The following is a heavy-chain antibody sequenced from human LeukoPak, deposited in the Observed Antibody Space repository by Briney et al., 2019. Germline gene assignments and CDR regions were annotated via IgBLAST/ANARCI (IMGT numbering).Heavy chain of an antibody. V-gene: IGHV6-1*01. CDR1: GDSVSSHTSA. J-gene: IGHJ5*01. CDR2: TYYRSTWST. Sequence: SQTLSLTCNISGDSVSSHTSAWNWIRQSPSRGLEWLGRTYYRSTWSTDYAVSVQSRITINPDTSRNHFSLQLSSVTPEDTAVYYCARDRGGFDSWGQGTLDTVSS. CDR3: ARDRGGFDS. D-gene: IGHD3-10*01.